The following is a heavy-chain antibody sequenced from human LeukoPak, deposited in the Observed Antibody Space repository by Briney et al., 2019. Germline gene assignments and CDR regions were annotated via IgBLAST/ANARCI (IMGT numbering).Heavy chain of an antibody. CDR3: AKVQFNWGPIDY. Sequence: GGSLRLSCAASGFTFSNFAIRWVRQVPGKGLEWVSSIDGSGDKTHYTDSVRGRFTVSRDNSKNTLYLQMNSLRVEDTATYFCAKVQFNWGPIDYWGQGTPVIVSS. J-gene: IGHJ4*02. CDR1: GFTFSNFA. D-gene: IGHD7-27*01. V-gene: IGHV3-23*01. CDR2: IDGSGDKT.